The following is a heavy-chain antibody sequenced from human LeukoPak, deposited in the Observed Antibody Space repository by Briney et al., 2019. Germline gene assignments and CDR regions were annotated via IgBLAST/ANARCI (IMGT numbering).Heavy chain of an antibody. J-gene: IGHJ4*02. CDR2: INSFGGDT. CDR3: ARDGSSVFGSVDFDY. V-gene: IGHV1-46*01. Sequence: GASVKVSCKASGYTFTRYYMQWVRQAPGQGLEWMGLINSFGGDTTYAQKFQGRLTITRDASTSTVHMELSSLTSEDTAVYYCARDGSSVFGSVDFDYWGQGTRVSVSS. D-gene: IGHD2-8*01. CDR1: GYTFTRYY.